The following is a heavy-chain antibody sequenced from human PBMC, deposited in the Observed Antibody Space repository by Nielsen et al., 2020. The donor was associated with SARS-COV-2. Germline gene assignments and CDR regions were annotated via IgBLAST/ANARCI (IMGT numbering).Heavy chain of an antibody. D-gene: IGHD3-22*01. J-gene: IGHJ4*02. CDR2: INPTNGGT. V-gene: IGHV1-46*01. CDR1: GGTFRDYG. CDR3: ARDSSGTYRRVDY. Sequence: ASVKVSCKASGGTFRDYGIIWVRQAPGQGLEWMGLINPTNGGTTYAQKFLGTVTMTRDTSTSTVYMELSSLRSDDTAVYYCARDSSGTYRRVDYWGQGTLVTVSS.